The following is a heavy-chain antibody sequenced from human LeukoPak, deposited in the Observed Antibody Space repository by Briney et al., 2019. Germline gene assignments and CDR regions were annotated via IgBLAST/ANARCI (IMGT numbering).Heavy chain of an antibody. V-gene: IGHV5-51*01. D-gene: IGHD6-19*01. Sequence: GESLKISCKGSGYSFTSYWIGWVRQMPGKGLEWMGIIYPGDSGTRYSPSFQGQVTISADKSISTAYLQWSSLKASDTAMYYCARRIAVAGTPFDYWGQGTLVTVSS. CDR2: IYPGDSGT. J-gene: IGHJ4*02. CDR3: ARRIAVAGTPFDY. CDR1: GYSFTSYW.